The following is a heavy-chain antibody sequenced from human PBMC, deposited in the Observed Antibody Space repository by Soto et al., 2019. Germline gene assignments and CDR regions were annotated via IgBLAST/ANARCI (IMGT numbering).Heavy chain of an antibody. CDR3: ATHPAISATSFYGMDV. V-gene: IGHV4-39*01. CDR1: GASFSSSSYY. CDR2: MYYSGTT. Sequence: LSLTCSVSGASFSSSSYYWGWIRQPPEKGLEWIATMYYSGTTYYNPSLKSRVTVSIDTSKDQFSLKLTSVTAADTAMYYCATHPAISATSFYGMDVWGHGTTVTVSS. D-gene: IGHD3-3*01. J-gene: IGHJ6*02.